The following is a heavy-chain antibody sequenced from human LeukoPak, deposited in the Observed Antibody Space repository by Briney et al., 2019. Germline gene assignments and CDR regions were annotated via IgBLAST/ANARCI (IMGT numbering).Heavy chain of an antibody. CDR2: MNPNSGKT. CDR3: ARGVYAFWDYYYYYYYMDV. Sequence: GASVKVSCKXSGYTFTSYDINWVRKTTGQGLEWMGWMNPNSGKTGYAQKFQGRVTITRNTSISTAYMELSSLRSEDTAVYYCARGVYAFWDYYYYYYYMDVWGKGTTVTVSS. D-gene: IGHD3-3*01. CDR1: GYTFTSYD. V-gene: IGHV1-8*03. J-gene: IGHJ6*03.